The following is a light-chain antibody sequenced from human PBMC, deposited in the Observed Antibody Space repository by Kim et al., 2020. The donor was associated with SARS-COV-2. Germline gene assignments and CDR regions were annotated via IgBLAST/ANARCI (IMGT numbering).Light chain of an antibody. J-gene: IGLJ2*01. CDR3: QAWDSSTGV. CDR1: KLGDKY. CDR2: QDN. V-gene: IGLV3-1*01. Sequence: VSPGQPASFTCSGDKLGDKYACWYQQKPGQSPVLVMYQDNKRPSGIPERFSGSNSGNTATLTISRTQAMDEADYYCQAWDSSTGVFGGGTQLTVL.